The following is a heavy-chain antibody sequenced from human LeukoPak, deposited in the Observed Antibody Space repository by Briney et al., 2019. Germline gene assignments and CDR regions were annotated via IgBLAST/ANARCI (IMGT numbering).Heavy chain of an antibody. CDR2: TYYRSKWYN. J-gene: IGHJ3*02. D-gene: IGHD6-13*01. V-gene: IGHV6-1*01. CDR3: ARSPRTYSSSWYVSYDAFDI. Sequence: SQTLSLTCAISGDSVSGDSAAWNWIRQSPSRGLEWLGRTYYRSKWYNDYTVSVKSRITIDPDTSKNQFSLQLNSVTPEDTAVYYCARSPRTYSSSWYVSYDAFDIWGQGTMVTASS. CDR1: GDSVSGDSAA.